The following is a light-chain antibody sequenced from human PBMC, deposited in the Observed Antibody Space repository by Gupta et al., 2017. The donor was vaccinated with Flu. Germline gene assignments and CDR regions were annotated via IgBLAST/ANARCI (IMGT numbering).Light chain of an antibody. J-gene: IGKJ1*01. Sequence: EIVMTQSPATLSVSPGERVTLSCRASQSVSSNFAWYQQKPGQAPRLLIYGASSRATGIPARFSGSGSGTEFTLSISSRQSEDFAVYYCQQESHWPWTFGQGTXVEIK. CDR3: QQESHWPWT. V-gene: IGKV3-15*01. CDR2: GAS. CDR1: QSVSSN.